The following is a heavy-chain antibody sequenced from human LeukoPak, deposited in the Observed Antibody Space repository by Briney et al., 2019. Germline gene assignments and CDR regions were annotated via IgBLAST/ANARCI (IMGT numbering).Heavy chain of an antibody. CDR1: GYTFTSYY. J-gene: IGHJ4*02. Sequence: EASVKVSCKASGYTFTSYYMHWVRQAPGQGLEWLGIINPSGGSTSYAQKFQGRVTMSRDTSTSTVYMELSSLRSEDTAVYYCARGEMATITTKAGGYFDYWGQGTLVTVSS. CDR3: ARGEMATITTKAGGYFDY. V-gene: IGHV1-46*01. D-gene: IGHD5-24*01. CDR2: INPSGGST.